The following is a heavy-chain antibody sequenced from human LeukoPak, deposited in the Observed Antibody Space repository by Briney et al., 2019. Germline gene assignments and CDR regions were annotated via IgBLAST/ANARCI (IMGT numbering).Heavy chain of an antibody. CDR1: GFTFRSYA. J-gene: IGHJ6*03. CDR2: ISGSGDST. CDR3: ARGGDFWSGYSRGYYMDV. D-gene: IGHD3-3*01. Sequence: GGSLRLSCAASGFTFRSYAMSWVRQAPGKGLEWVSVISGSGDSTYYADSVKGRFTISRDNSKNTLYLQMNSLRAEDTAVYYCARGGDFWSGYSRGYYMDVWGKGTTVTVPS. V-gene: IGHV3-23*01.